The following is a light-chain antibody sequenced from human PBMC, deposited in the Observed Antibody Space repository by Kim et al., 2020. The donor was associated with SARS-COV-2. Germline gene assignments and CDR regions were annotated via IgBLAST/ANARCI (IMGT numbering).Light chain of an antibody. V-gene: IGKV3-15*01. Sequence: VSPGESSPLSCRASQSVSSNLAGYQQKPGQATRLLIYGASTRATGIPARFSGSGSGTEFTLTISSLQSEDFAVYYCQQSNNWLRTFGQGTKVDIK. CDR3: QQSNNWLRT. J-gene: IGKJ1*01. CDR2: GAS. CDR1: QSVSSN.